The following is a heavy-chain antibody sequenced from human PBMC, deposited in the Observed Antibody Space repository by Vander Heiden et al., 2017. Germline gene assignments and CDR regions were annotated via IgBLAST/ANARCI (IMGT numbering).Heavy chain of an antibody. J-gene: IGHJ4*02. V-gene: IGHV3-33*01. CDR2: IWYDGSNK. Sequence: QVQLVESGGGVVQPGRSLRLSCAASGFTCSSYGMHGVRQAPGKGLEWVAVIWYDGSNKYYADSVKGRFTISRDNSKNTLYLQMNSLRAEDTAVYYCARDREEYYFDYWGQGTLVTVSS. D-gene: IGHD1-26*01. CDR1: GFTCSSYG. CDR3: ARDREEYYFDY.